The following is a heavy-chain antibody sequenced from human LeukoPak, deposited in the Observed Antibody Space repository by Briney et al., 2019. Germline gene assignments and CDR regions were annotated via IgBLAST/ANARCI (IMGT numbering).Heavy chain of an antibody. CDR1: GFTFSDYY. CDR2: ISSSGSTI. J-gene: IGHJ4*02. V-gene: IGHV3-11*01. CDR3: AREYGDYVGPIDY. Sequence: KSGGSLRLSCAASGFTFSDYYMSWIRQAPGKGLEWVSYISSSGSTIYYADSVKGRFTIPRDNAKNSLYLQMNSLRAEDTAVYYCAREYGDYVGPIDYWGQGTLVTVSS. D-gene: IGHD4-17*01.